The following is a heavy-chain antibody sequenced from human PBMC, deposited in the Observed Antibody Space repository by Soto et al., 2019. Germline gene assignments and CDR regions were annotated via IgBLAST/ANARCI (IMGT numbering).Heavy chain of an antibody. Sequence: QVQLVQSGAEVKKPGSSVKVSCKASGGTFSTYSISWVRQAPGQGLEWMGGSPPILGTSKYAQNFQGRVTITADESTSTAYMELSSLRSDATAVYYCARAGRYPPSSYYYGMDAWGQGTMVTVSS. V-gene: IGHV1-69*01. CDR1: GGTFSTYS. J-gene: IGHJ6*02. CDR3: ARAGRYPPSSYYYGMDA. D-gene: IGHD6-19*01. CDR2: SPPILGTS.